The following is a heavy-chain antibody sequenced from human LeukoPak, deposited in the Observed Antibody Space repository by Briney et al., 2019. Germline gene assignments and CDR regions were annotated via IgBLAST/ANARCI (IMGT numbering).Heavy chain of an antibody. V-gene: IGHV4-39*07. CDR3: ARDKGYSYAPFDY. CDR2: IYYSGST. Sequence: PSETLSLTCTVSGGSISSSSYYWGWIRQPPGKGLEWIGSIYYSGSTYYNPSLKSRVTTSVDTSKNQFSLKLSSVTAADTAVYYCARDKGYSYAPFDYWGQGTLVTVSS. CDR1: GGSISSSSYY. D-gene: IGHD5-18*01. J-gene: IGHJ4*02.